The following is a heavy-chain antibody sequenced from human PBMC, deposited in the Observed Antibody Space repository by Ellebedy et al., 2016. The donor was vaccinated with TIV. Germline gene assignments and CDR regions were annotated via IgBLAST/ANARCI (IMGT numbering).Heavy chain of an antibody. J-gene: IGHJ3*01. D-gene: IGHD3-16*01. CDR3: ARDLGLIDAFDV. CDR2: IYHSGNT. CDR1: GDPMTDYY. Sequence: SETLSLTXTVSGDPMTDYYWSWVRQAPGKGLEWIGFIYHSGNTNSNPSLKSRVTMSMDTSKNHFSLKLTSVTAADSAMYYCARDLGLIDAFDVWGQGTMVTVSS. V-gene: IGHV4-59*01.